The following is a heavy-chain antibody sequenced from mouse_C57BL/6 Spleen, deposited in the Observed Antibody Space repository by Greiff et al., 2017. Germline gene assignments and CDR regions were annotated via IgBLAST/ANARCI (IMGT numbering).Heavy chain of an antibody. D-gene: IGHD1-1*01. CDR2: ISSGGSYT. CDR3: ARKCITAVVDGYFDV. Sequence: EVMLVESGGDLVKPGGSLKLSCAASGFTFSSYGMSWVRQTPDKRLEWVAIISSGGSYTYYPDSVEGRFTISIDNAKNTLYLQLSSLKSEDTAMYSGARKCITAVVDGYFDVWGTGTMVTVSA. V-gene: IGHV5-6*01. J-gene: IGHJ1*03. CDR1: GFTFSSYG.